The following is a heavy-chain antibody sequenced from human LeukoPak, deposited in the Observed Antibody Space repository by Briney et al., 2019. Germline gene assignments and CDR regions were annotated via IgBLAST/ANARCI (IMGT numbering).Heavy chain of an antibody. CDR2: ISGSGGST. V-gene: IGHV3-23*01. CDR1: GFTFSSYA. J-gene: IGHJ6*02. D-gene: IGHD5-18*01. CDR3: AKGTQPWSRANYYYYYGMDV. Sequence: GGSLRLSCAASGFTFSSYAMSWVRQAPAKGREWVSAISGSGGSTYYADSVKRRFTISRDNSKNTRYLQMNSLRAEDTAVYYCAKGTQPWSRANYYYYYGMDVWGQGTTVTVSS.